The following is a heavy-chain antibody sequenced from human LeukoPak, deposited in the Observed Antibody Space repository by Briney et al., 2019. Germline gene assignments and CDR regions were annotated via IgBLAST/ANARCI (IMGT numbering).Heavy chain of an antibody. V-gene: IGHV1-46*01. CDR3: ARALKGRVGATSAGY. D-gene: IGHD1-26*01. J-gene: IGHJ4*02. CDR1: GYTFTGYY. CDR2: INPSGGST. Sequence: ASVKVSCKASGYTFTGYYMHWVRQAPGQGLEWMGIINPSGGSTSYAQKFQGRVTMTRDMSTSTVYMELSSLRSEDTAVYYCARALKGRVGATSAGYWGQGTLVTVSS.